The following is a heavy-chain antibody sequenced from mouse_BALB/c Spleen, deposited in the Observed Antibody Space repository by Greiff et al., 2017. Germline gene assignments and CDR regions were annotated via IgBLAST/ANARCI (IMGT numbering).Heavy chain of an antibody. CDR3: ARGITEAMDY. J-gene: IGHJ4*01. V-gene: IGHV5-4*02. CDR2: ISDGGCYT. Sequence: EVHLVESGGGLVKPGGSLKLSCAASGFTFSDYYMYWVRQNPEKRLEWVATISDGGCYTYYPDSVKGRFTISRDTAKNNLYLQMSSLKSEDTAMYYCARGITEAMDYWGQGTSVTVSS. CDR1: GFTFSDYY. D-gene: IGHD2-4*01.